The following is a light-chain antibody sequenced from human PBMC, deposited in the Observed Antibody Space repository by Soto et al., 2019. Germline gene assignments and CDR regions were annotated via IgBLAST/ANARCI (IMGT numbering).Light chain of an antibody. V-gene: IGLV1-40*01. Sequence: QSVLTQPPSVSGAPGQRVTISCTGSSSNIGTGYDVHWYQQLPGTAPKLLIYGNNYRPSGVSDRFSGSKSGTSASLAVTGLQAEDEADYYCQSYDSSLSGWVFGGGTKLTVL. J-gene: IGLJ3*02. CDR1: SSNIGTGYD. CDR3: QSYDSSLSGWV. CDR2: GNN.